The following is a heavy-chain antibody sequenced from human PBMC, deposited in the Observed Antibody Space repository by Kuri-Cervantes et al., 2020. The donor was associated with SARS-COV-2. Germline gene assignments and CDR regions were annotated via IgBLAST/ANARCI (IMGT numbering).Heavy chain of an antibody. CDR1: GYTFTGYY. J-gene: IGHJ4*02. V-gene: IGHV1-2*02. D-gene: IGHD6-13*01. CDR3: ARGGHSSTATPEFDY. CDR2: INPNSGGT. Sequence: ASVKVSCKASGYTFTGYYMHWVRQAPGQGLEWMGWINPNSGGTNYAQKSQGRVTMTRDTSISTAYMELSRLRSEDTAVYYCARGGHSSTATPEFDYWGQGTLVTVSS.